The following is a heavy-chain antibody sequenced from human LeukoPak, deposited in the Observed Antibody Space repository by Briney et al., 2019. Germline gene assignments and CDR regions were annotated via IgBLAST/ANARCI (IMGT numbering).Heavy chain of an antibody. Sequence: GGSLRLSCAASGFTFDDYAMHWVRHATGKGLEWVSLISGDGGSTYYADSVKGRFTISRDNSKNSLYLQMNSLRTEDTALYYCAKDMKHIVVVTAIPIDWGQGTLVTVSS. D-gene: IGHD2-21*02. J-gene: IGHJ4*02. CDR1: GFTFDDYA. CDR3: AKDMKHIVVVTAIPID. CDR2: ISGDGGST. V-gene: IGHV3-43*02.